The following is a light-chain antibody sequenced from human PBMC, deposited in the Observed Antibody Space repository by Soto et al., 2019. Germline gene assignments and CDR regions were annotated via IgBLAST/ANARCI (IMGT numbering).Light chain of an antibody. J-gene: IGKJ2*01. CDR1: QGISSW. CDR2: DAS. Sequence: DIQMTQSPSTLSASVGDRVTITCRASQGISSWLAWYQQKPGRAPKLLIFDASNLESGVPSRFSGSGFGKEFTLTISSLQPDDFATYFCQQDVSYSTLYTFGQGTKLEIK. V-gene: IGKV1-5*01. CDR3: QQDVSYSTLYT.